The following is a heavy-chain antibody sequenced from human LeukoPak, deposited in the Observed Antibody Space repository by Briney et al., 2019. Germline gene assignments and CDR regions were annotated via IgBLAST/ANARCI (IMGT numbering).Heavy chain of an antibody. D-gene: IGHD2-15*01. V-gene: IGHV4-39*01. J-gene: IGHJ5*02. CDR1: GGSISSSSYY. CDR2: TYYSGST. CDR3: ARNPKDCSGGSCYQAAFGYNWFDP. Sequence: SETLSLTCTVSGGSISSSSYYWGWIRQPPGKGLEWIGSTYYSGSTYYNPSLKSRVTISVDTSKNQFSLKLSSVTAADTAVYYCARNPKDCSGGSCYQAAFGYNWFDPWGQGTLVTVSS.